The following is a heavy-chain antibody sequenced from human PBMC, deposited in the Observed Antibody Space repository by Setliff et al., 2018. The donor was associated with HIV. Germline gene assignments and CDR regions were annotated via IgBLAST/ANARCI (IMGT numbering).Heavy chain of an antibody. J-gene: IGHJ4*02. Sequence: ASVKVSCKASTYTFTRNYMHWVRQAPGQGLEWMGIINPSSGSTTYAQKFQGRVTMTRDTSISTAYMELSRLRSDDTAVYYCARDMGTDLGVWGQGTLVTVSS. CDR1: TYTFTRNY. CDR3: ARDMGTDLGV. D-gene: IGHD3-3*01. V-gene: IGHV1-46*01. CDR2: INPSSGST.